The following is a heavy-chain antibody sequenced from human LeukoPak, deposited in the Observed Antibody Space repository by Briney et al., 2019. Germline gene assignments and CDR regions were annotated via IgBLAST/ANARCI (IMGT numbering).Heavy chain of an antibody. V-gene: IGHV1-46*01. D-gene: IGHD2-2*01. Sequence: ASVNVSCKASGYSFTIYYMHWVRQPPAQGLEWMGIINPSSGSTSYAQKFQRRVTMTRDMSTGTVSMELSSLRCADRAVYYCASILHCSSTSCSPDAFDIWGEGTMVTVSS. CDR3: ASILHCSSTSCSPDAFDI. J-gene: IGHJ3*02. CDR1: GYSFTIYY. CDR2: INPSSGST.